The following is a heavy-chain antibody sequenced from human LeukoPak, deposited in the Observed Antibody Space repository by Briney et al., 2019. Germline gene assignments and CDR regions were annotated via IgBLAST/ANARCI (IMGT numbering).Heavy chain of an antibody. J-gene: IGHJ4*02. CDR2: INPNSGGT. CDR3: ARTRYCSSTSCYGYFYG. V-gene: IGHV1-2*02. CDR1: GYTFTGYY. D-gene: IGHD2-2*01. Sequence: ASVKVSCKASGYTFTGYYMHWVRQAPGQGLEWMGWINPNSGGTNYAQKFQGRVTMTRDTSISTAYMELSRLRSDDTAVYYCARTRYCSSTSCYGYFYGWGQGTLVTVS.